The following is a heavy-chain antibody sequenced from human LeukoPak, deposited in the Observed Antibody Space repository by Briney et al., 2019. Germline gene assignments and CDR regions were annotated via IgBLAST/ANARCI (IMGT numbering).Heavy chain of an antibody. CDR3: ARRATDASFSFFDV. V-gene: IGHV3-21*06. Sequence: GGSLRLSCAASGFTFSSFPMHWVRQIPGERPEWVSSISGDSTYIYYADSVKGRFTISRDNTNNSLFLQMNSLRAEDTATYFCARRATDASFSFFDVWGRGTMVTVSS. J-gene: IGHJ3*01. CDR2: ISGDSTYI. CDR1: GFTFSSFP. D-gene: IGHD3-10*01.